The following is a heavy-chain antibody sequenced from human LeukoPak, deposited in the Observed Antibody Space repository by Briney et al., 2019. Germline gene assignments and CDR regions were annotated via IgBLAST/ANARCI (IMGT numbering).Heavy chain of an antibody. CDR2: IRGSGSST. CDR1: GFTFSTYA. D-gene: IGHD1-1*01. Sequence: PGGSLRLSCAASGFTFSTYAMIWVRQAPGKGLEWVSTIRGSGSSTNYADSVKGRFTISRDNSKNTLNLHMNSLRAEDTAIYYCAKDRWKQYYFDYWGQGTLVTVPS. J-gene: IGHJ4*02. CDR3: AKDRWKQYYFDY. V-gene: IGHV3-23*01.